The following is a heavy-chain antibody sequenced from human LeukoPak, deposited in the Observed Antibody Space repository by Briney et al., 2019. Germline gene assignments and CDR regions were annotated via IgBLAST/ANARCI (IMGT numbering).Heavy chain of an antibody. CDR2: IDSSSSYI. Sequence: PGGSLRLSCAASGFTFSVYSINWVRQAPGKGLEWVSYIDSSSSYIYYADSVRGRFTISRDNAKNSLYLQMNSLRAEDTAVYYCARDFMIDAFDIWGQGTMVTVSS. V-gene: IGHV3-21*05. CDR1: GFTFSVYS. CDR3: ARDFMIDAFDI. D-gene: IGHD3-16*01. J-gene: IGHJ3*02.